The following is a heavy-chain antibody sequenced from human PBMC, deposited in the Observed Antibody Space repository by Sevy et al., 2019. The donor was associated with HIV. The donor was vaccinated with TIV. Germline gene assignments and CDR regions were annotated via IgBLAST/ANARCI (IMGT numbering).Heavy chain of an antibody. Sequence: ASVKVSCKASGDTFRKYVISWVRQAPGQGLEWMGGIIPVYGTTNYSEKFQARVTFTADASTSTVYMELSRLRSEDTAVYYCARDMVSGGDCYYFDNWGQGTLVTVSA. V-gene: IGHV1-69*13. CDR1: GDTFRKYV. D-gene: IGHD2-21*02. CDR2: IIPVYGTT. CDR3: ARDMVSGGDCYYFDN. J-gene: IGHJ4*02.